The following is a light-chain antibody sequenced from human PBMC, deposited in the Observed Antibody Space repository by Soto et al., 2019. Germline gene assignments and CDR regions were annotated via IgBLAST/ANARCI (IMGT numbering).Light chain of an antibody. Sequence: EIVLTQSPGTQSLSPGEGATLACRASQTISSNFLAWYQQKPGQAPRLLIYGVSIRATGIPDRFSGSGSGTDFTLTISRLEPEDFAVYYCQQCGSSPWTFGQGTTVEIK. V-gene: IGKV3-20*01. CDR1: QTISSNF. CDR3: QQCGSSPWT. CDR2: GVS. J-gene: IGKJ1*01.